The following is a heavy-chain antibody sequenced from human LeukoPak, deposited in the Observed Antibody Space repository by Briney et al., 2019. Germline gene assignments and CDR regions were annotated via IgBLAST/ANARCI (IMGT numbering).Heavy chain of an antibody. CDR3: ARGPYGGYSY. CDR1: GGSFSGYY. CDR2: INHSGST. D-gene: IGHD5-12*01. V-gene: IGHV4-34*01. J-gene: IGHJ4*02. Sequence: SETLSLTCAVYGGSFSGYYWSWIRQPPGKGLEWIGEINHSGSTNHNPSLKSRVTISVDTSKNQFSPKLSSVTAADTAVYYCARGPYGGYSYWGQGTLVTVSS.